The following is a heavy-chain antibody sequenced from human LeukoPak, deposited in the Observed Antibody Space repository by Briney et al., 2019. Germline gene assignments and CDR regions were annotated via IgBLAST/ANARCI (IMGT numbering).Heavy chain of an antibody. J-gene: IGHJ4*02. D-gene: IGHD6-13*01. V-gene: IGHV3-66*01. CDR1: GFTVSSNY. CDR3: ASEGIAAAVVY. Sequence: GGSLRLSCAASGFTVSSNYMSWVRQAPGKGLEWVSVIYSGGSTYYADSVKGRFTISRDNSKNTLYLQMDSLRAEDTAVYYCASEGIAAAVVYWGQGTLVTVSS. CDR2: IYSGGST.